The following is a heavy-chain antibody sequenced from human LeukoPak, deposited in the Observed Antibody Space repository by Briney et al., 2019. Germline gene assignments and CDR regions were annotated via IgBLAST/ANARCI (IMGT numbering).Heavy chain of an antibody. Sequence: PGGSLRLSCAASGFTFSSYGMHWARQAPGKGLEWVAVISYDGSNKYYADSVKGRFTISGGNSKNTLYLQMNSLRAEDTAVYYCAKEQQFNYWGQGTLVTVSS. CDR2: ISYDGSNK. CDR1: GFTFSSYG. CDR3: AKEQQFNY. D-gene: IGHD1-1*01. V-gene: IGHV3-30*18. J-gene: IGHJ4*02.